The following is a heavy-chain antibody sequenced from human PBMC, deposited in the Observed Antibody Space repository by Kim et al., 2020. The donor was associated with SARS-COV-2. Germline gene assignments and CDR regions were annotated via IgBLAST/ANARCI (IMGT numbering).Heavy chain of an antibody. D-gene: IGHD1-1*01. CDR3: ARDRQRVGTGVDY. V-gene: IGHV6-1*01. J-gene: IGHJ4*02. CDR1: GDSVSSNSAA. CDR2: TYYRSKWYT. Sequence: SQTLSLTCDISGDSVSSNSAAWNWIRQSPSRGLEWLGRTYYRSKWYTDYVLSVKGRITINPDTSKNQFSLQLNSVTPEDTAVYYCARDRQRVGTGVDYWGQGTLVTVSS.